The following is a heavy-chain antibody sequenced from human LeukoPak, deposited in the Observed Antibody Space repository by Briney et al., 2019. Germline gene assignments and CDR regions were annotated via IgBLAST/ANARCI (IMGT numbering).Heavy chain of an antibody. CDR3: AKYGSGSCIDY. CDR1: GFTFSSYT. D-gene: IGHD3-10*01. J-gene: IGHJ4*02. CDR2: ISSSSIYI. V-gene: IGHV3-21*01. Sequence: GGSLRLSCAASGFTFSSYTMQWVRQAPGKGLEWVSSISSSSIYIYYADSVKGRFTISRDNSKNTLYLQMNSLRAEDTAVYYCAKYGSGSCIDYWGQGTLVTVSS.